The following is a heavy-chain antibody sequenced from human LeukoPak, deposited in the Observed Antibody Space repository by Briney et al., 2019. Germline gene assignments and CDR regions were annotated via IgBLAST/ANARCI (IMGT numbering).Heavy chain of an antibody. V-gene: IGHV3-48*02. D-gene: IGHD2-2*01. J-gene: IGHJ4*02. Sequence: PGGSLRLSCAASGYTFTSYSMNWVRQAPGKGLEWVSYISDGGETIYYADSVKGRFTISRDNAKNSLYLQMNSLRDEDTAVYYGARXCXTTXCYDFPDFDYWGQGTLVTVSS. CDR2: ISDGGETI. CDR3: ARXCXTTXCYDFPDFDY. CDR1: GYTFTSYS.